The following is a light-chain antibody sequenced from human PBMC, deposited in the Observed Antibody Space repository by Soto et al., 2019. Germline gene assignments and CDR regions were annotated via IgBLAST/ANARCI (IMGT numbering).Light chain of an antibody. Sequence: QSALTQPRSVSGSPGQAVTISCTGTSSDVGVYNYVSWYQQHPGKAPKLMIYDVSKRPSGIPDRFSGSKSGNTASLTISVLQAEDEADYYCCSYAGSYKGYVFGPGTKVTVL. CDR2: DVS. CDR3: CSYAGSYKGYV. V-gene: IGLV2-11*01. CDR1: SSDVGVYNY. J-gene: IGLJ1*01.